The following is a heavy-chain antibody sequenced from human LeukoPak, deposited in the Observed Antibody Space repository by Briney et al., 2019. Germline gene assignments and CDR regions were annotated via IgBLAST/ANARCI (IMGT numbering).Heavy chain of an antibody. CDR2: ISWNSGSI. J-gene: IGHJ4*02. Sequence: GGSLRLSCAASGFTFDDYAMHWVRQAPGKGLEWVSGISWNSGSIGYADSVKGRFTISRDNAKNSLYLQMNSLRAEDTALYYCAKDKEEQWLAPLFDYWGQGTLVTVPS. CDR1: GFTFDDYA. V-gene: IGHV3-9*01. D-gene: IGHD6-19*01. CDR3: AKDKEEQWLAPLFDY.